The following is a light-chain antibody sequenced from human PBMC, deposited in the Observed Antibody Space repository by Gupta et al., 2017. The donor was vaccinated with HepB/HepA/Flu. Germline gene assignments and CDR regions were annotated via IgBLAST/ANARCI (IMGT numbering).Light chain of an antibody. J-gene: IGKJ4*01. V-gene: IGKV2-28*01. CDR2: LAS. Sequence: EIVMTQSPLSLPVTPGEPASISCRSSQSLLHSDGYSYLNWFLQKPGHSPQLLISLASNRAYGVPDRFSGSGSGTDFTLKISRVEAEDVGVYYCMQGIQDPLTFGTGTKMEIK. CDR3: MQGIQDPLT. CDR1: QSLLHSDGYSY.